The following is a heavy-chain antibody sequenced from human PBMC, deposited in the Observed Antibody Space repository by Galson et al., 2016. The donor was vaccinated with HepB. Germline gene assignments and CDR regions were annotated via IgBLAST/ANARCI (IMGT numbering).Heavy chain of an antibody. Sequence: SLRLSCAASGFNFRINGMHWVRQAPGKGLEWVAVVPSEGYDQYYADSVKGRFTISRDNSKDTVSLQMNSLRTDDTAVYYCVRGSAWPGWAVVDFWGQGTLVTVSS. D-gene: IGHD2-21*01. V-gene: IGHV3-30*03. CDR3: VRGSAWPGWAVVDF. J-gene: IGHJ4*02. CDR1: GFNFRING. CDR2: VPSEGYDQ.